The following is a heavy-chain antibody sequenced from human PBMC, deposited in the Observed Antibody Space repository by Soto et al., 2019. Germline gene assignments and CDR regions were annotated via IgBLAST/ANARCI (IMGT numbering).Heavy chain of an antibody. Sequence: EVQLLESGGGLVQPGGSLRLSCAASGFTFSSYAMSWVRQAPGKGLEWVSGISDSGGSTYHADSVKGRFTISRDNSKNTRYLQMNSLRAEDTAVYYGANGCGGTCYSRIHYWGQGTLVTVSS. CDR2: ISDSGGST. J-gene: IGHJ4*02. V-gene: IGHV3-23*01. D-gene: IGHD2-15*01. CDR3: ANGCGGTCYSRIHY. CDR1: GFTFSSYA.